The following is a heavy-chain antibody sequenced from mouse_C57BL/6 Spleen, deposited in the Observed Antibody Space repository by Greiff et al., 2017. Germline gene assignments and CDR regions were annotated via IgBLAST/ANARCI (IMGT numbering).Heavy chain of an antibody. V-gene: IGHV1-82*01. CDR3: AKTAQATFDY. Sequence: VQLQQSGPELVKPGASVKISCKASGYAFSSSWMNWVKQRPGKGLEWIGRIYPGDGDTNYNGKFKSKATLTADKSSSTAYMQLSSLTSEDSAVYFCAKTAQATFDYWGQGTTLTVSS. J-gene: IGHJ2*01. CDR1: GYAFSSSW. CDR2: IYPGDGDT. D-gene: IGHD3-2*02.